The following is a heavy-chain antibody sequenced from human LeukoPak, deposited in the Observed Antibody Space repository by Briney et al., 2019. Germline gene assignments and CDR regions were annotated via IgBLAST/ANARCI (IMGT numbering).Heavy chain of an antibody. J-gene: IGHJ4*02. CDR3: ARDLLGYCSSTSCNIDY. CDR1: GYTFTGYY. CDR2: INPNSGGT. Sequence: ASVKVSCKASGYTFTGYYMQWVRQAPGQGLEWMGWINPNSGGTNYAQKFQGRVTMTRDTSISTAYMELSRLRSDDTAVYYCARDLLGYCSSTSCNIDYWGQGTLVTVSS. D-gene: IGHD2-2*02. V-gene: IGHV1-2*02.